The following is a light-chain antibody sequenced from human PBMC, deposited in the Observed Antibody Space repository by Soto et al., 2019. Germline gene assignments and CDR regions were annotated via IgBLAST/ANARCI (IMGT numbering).Light chain of an antibody. CDR2: DVG. J-gene: IGLJ1*01. Sequence: QSVRTQPASVSRSPGQSLTISCTGSSSDVGDYNYVSWYQQHPCKAWKLMIYDVGTRPPVVATRFTAASFAGTAALTGSGLQAEDEADYYYRSDTSSGSLVFGTATKVTV. V-gene: IGLV2-14*01. CDR1: SSDVGDYNY. CDR3: RSDTSSGSLV.